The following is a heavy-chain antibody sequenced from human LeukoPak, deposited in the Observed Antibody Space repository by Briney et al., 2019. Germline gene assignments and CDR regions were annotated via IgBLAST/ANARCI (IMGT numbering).Heavy chain of an antibody. D-gene: IGHD4-17*01. CDR3: ARDRGAGDYFSNWFDP. CDR1: GGSISSSYY. CDR2: IYTSGST. V-gene: IGHV4-4*07. J-gene: IGHJ5*02. Sequence: SETLSLTCTVSGGSISSSYYWSWIRQPAGKGLEWIGRIYTSGSTNYNPSLKSRVTMSVDTSKNQFSLKLSSVTAADTAVYYCARDRGAGDYFSNWFDPWGQGTLVTVSS.